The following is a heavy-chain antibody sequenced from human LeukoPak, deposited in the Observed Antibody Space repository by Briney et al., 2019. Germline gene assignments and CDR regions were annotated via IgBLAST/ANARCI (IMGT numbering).Heavy chain of an antibody. D-gene: IGHD2-2*02. CDR1: GGTFSSYA. Sequence: SVKVSCKASGGTFSSYAISWVRQAPGQGLEWMGRIIPILGIANYAQKFQGRVTITADKSTSTAYMELSSLRSEDTAVYYCARDQVVVVPAAIGGYYYGMDVWGQGTTVTVSS. CDR3: ARDQVVVVPAAIGGYYYGMDV. V-gene: IGHV1-69*04. J-gene: IGHJ6*02. CDR2: IIPILGIA.